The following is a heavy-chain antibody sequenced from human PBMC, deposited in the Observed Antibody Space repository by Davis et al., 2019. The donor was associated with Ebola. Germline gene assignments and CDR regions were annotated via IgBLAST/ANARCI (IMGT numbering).Heavy chain of an antibody. V-gene: IGHV3-30*02. CDR3: AREAVIVVPAAMLSYGLDV. CDR1: GFILSAYG. D-gene: IGHD2-2*01. Sequence: GESLKISCAASGFILSAYGMHWVRQAPGKGLEWVASIRYDGSNKTFADSVKGRFTIFRDNSKNTLYLQMNSLRPEDTAVYYCAREAVIVVPAAMLSYGLDVWGQGTTVTVSS. CDR2: IRYDGSNK. J-gene: IGHJ6*02.